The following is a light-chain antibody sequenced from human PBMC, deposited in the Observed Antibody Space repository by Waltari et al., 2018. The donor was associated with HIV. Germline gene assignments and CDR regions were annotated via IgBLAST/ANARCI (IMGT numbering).Light chain of an antibody. V-gene: IGLV4-69*01. Sequence: QLVLTQSPSASASLSASVKLPSPLSSGPSTYPIPWHPHQPEKGPRYLMRLNSDGSYLKGDGIPDRFSGSSSGAERYLIISSLQSEDEADYYCQTWTTGNGLFGGGTKLTVL. CDR3: QTWTTGNGL. CDR1: SGPSTYP. CDR2: LNSDGSY. J-gene: IGLJ2*01.